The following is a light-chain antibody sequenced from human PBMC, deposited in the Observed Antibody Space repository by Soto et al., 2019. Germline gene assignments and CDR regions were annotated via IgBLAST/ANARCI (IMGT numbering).Light chain of an antibody. Sequence: QSSRSHSASVSGSPGQSITIPCTGTSSDVGGYDYVSWYQQHPGKVPKLIIYEVIKRPSGVSHRFSGSKSGNTASLTISGLQTEDEADYYCSSYTTSSALVFGGGTKVTVL. V-gene: IGLV2-14*01. CDR1: SSDVGGYDY. CDR3: SSYTTSSALV. CDR2: EVI. J-gene: IGLJ2*01.